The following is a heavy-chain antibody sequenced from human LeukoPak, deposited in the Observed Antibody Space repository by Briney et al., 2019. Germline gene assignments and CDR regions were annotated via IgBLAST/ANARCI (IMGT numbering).Heavy chain of an antibody. CDR3: ARVPDARGVLRYFDWLFYFDY. V-gene: IGHV4-39*07. D-gene: IGHD3-9*01. Sequence: SETLSLTCTVSGGSISSSSYYWGWIRQPPGKGLEWIGSIYYSGSTYYNPSLKSRVTISVDTSKNQFSLKLSSVPAADTAVYYCARVPDARGVLRYFDWLFYFDYWGQGTLVTVSS. CDR1: GGSISSSSYY. J-gene: IGHJ4*02. CDR2: IYYSGST.